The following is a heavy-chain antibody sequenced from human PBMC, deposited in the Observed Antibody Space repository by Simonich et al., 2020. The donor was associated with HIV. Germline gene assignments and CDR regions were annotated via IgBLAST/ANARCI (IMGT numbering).Heavy chain of an antibody. CDR1: GGSFSGYF. Sequence: QVQLQQWGAGLLKPAETLSLTCAVYGGSFSGYFWSWIRQPPGKGLAWIGDISHFGDTNYNPSLKSRVSISVDTSKNQFSLRLTSVTAADSAAYYCAREGDCTNGVCYRFDYWGQGTLVTVSS. J-gene: IGHJ4*02. V-gene: IGHV4-34*01. D-gene: IGHD2-8*01. CDR2: ISHFGDT. CDR3: AREGDCTNGVCYRFDY.